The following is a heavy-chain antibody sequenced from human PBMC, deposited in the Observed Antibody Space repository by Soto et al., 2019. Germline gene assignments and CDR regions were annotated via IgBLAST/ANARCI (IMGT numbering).Heavy chain of an antibody. V-gene: IGHV4-39*01. Sequence: QLLESGPGLVKPSETLSLSCTVSGDSMTISDFLWGWVRQSPGKGLEGIVGIYYSGSAYYNPSRGSRATPSVETSRTQCFVSVPSVTAAGTAVYYCARPLYAHGAFVIWGQGKLVTVSS. J-gene: IGHJ3*02. CDR3: ARPLYAHGAFVI. D-gene: IGHD2-2*01. CDR2: IYYSGSA. CDR1: GDSMTISDFL.